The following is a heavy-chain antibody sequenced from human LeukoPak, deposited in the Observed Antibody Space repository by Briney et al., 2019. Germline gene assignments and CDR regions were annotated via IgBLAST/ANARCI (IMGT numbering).Heavy chain of an antibody. CDR3: TRENYVPDS. D-gene: IGHD3-10*02. CDR1: GYRFSPYW. CDR2: ISDGGRAT. V-gene: IGHV3-7*03. J-gene: IGHJ5*02. Sequence: GGSLRLSCAASGYRFSPYWMSWVRQTPGKGLEWVASISDGGRATYYGDSVRGRFTISRDDARNSLFLQMNGLRADDTAVYYCTRENYVPDSWGQETLVTVSS.